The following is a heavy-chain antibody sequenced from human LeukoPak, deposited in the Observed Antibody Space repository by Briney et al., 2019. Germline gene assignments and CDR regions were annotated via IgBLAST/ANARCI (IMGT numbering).Heavy chain of an antibody. D-gene: IGHD3-10*01. V-gene: IGHV4-38-2*02. CDR1: GYSISSGYY. CDR2: IYHSGIT. Sequence: SETLSLTCTVSGYSISSGYYWGWIRQPPGKGLEWIAIIYHSGITYYNPSLKSRVTISVDTSKNQFSLKLTSVTAADTAVYYCASNLYGSVHYFAYWGQGTLVTVSS. J-gene: IGHJ4*02. CDR3: ASNLYGSVHYFAY.